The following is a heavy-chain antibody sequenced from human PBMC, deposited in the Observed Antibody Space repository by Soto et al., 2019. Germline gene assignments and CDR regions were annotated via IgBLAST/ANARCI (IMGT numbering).Heavy chain of an antibody. D-gene: IGHD6-13*01. CDR2: IWYDGSTK. CDR1: GFMFRSYA. J-gene: IGHJ4*02. Sequence: GGSLRLSCAASGFMFRSYAMHWVRQAPGKGLEWVAGIWYDGSTKYYGDSVKGRYSISRDNSKNMLDLQMNSLRAEDTAVYYCARVASSSSWHIPHFDQWGQGTLVTVSS. CDR3: ARVASSSSWHIPHFDQ. V-gene: IGHV3-33*01.